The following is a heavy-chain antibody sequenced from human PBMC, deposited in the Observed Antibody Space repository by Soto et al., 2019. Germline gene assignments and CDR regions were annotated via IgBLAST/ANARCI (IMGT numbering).Heavy chain of an antibody. D-gene: IGHD3-10*01. CDR1: GFSLSSSGVA. V-gene: IGHV2-5*02. Sequence: QITLKESGPTLVRPTQPLTLTCTFSGFSLSSSGVAVGWIRQPPGKALEWLALIYWDDDKRHSPSLKSRLTITKDTSRRQVVLTMTNMDPVDTAPYYCAHATGFGEVFFDYWGHGILVTVSS. CDR3: AHATGFGEVFFDY. CDR2: IYWDDDK. J-gene: IGHJ4*01.